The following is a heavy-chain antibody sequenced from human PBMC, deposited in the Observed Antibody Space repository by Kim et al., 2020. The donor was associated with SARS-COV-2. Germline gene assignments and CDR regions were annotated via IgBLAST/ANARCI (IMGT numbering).Heavy chain of an antibody. Sequence: GGSLRLSCAASGFTFSSYWMSWVRQAPGKGLEWVANIKQDGSEKYYVDSVKGRFTISRDNAKNSLYLQMNSLRAEDTAVYYCAREPSIGGRLGSSWYPNFDYWGQGTLVTVSS. V-gene: IGHV3-7*01. CDR2: IKQDGSEK. D-gene: IGHD6-13*01. J-gene: IGHJ4*02. CDR1: GFTFSSYW. CDR3: AREPSIGGRLGSSWYPNFDY.